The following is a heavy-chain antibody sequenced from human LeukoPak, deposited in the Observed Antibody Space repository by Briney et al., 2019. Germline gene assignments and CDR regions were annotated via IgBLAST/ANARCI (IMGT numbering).Heavy chain of an antibody. D-gene: IGHD2-15*01. J-gene: IGHJ3*02. V-gene: IGHV3-23*01. CDR1: GFTFSSYA. CDR3: AKDMVEAFDI. Sequence: GGSLRLSCAASGFTFSSYAMTWVRQAPGKGLEWVSSISASGGGTYYADSVKGRFTISRDNAKNSLYLQMNSLRAEDTALYYCAKDMVEAFDIWGQGTMVTVSS. CDR2: ISASGGGT.